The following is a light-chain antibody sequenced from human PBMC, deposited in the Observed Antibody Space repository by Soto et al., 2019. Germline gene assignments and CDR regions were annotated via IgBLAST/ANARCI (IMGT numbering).Light chain of an antibody. CDR3: QQTYSTPYT. J-gene: IGKJ2*01. V-gene: IGKV1-39*01. CDR1: QRITTY. Sequence: DIHMTQSPSSLSASVGDRVTVSCRASQRITTYVNWYQQKPEEAPKLLITTSGTLQRGVTTKFSGSGSGTEFTLTISSLQPADFATYFCQQTYSTPYTFGQGTKLEIK. CDR2: TSG.